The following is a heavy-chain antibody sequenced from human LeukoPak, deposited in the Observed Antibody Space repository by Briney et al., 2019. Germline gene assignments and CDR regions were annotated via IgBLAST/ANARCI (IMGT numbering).Heavy chain of an antibody. D-gene: IGHD2-2*01. Sequence: GGSLRLSCAASGFTFSNYWMHWVRQAPGKGLVWVSRINGDGRSTTYADSVKGRFTISRDNAGNTLYLQMNSLRADDTAVCYCARDFMYNTNCVGCWGQGTLVTVSS. J-gene: IGHJ4*02. CDR2: INGDGRST. V-gene: IGHV3-74*01. CDR3: ARDFMYNTNCVGC. CDR1: GFTFSNYW.